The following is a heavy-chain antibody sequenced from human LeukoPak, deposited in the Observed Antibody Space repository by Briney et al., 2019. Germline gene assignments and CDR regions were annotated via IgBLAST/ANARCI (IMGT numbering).Heavy chain of an antibody. CDR1: GGTFSSYA. CDR3: AREAGYSSGWYPDY. V-gene: IGHV1-69*01. D-gene: IGHD6-19*01. Sequence: SVKVSCKASGGTFSSYAISWVRQGPGQGLEWMGGIIPIFGTANYAQKFQGRVTITADESTSTAYMELRSLRSEDTAVYYCAREAGYSSGWYPDYWGQGTLVTVSS. J-gene: IGHJ4*02. CDR2: IIPIFGTA.